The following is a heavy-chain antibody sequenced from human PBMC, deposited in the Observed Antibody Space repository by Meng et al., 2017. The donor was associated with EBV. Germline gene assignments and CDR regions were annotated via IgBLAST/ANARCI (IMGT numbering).Heavy chain of an antibody. CDR1: GCPFRSLP. D-gene: IGHD6-13*01. CDR2: LTLDVMDK. CDR3: PGDSSNSYYFDS. J-gene: IGHJ4*02. Sequence: QGRLVESGGEVVQPGSSLRLSCYASGCPFRSLPLAWCDRPLGKGLGWVDGLTLDVMDKSMAGCVRGGFPLPRANSSAPLSLKLTSLGLATPALISCPGDSSNSYYFDSWGQGTLVTVSS. V-gene: IGHV3-30*03.